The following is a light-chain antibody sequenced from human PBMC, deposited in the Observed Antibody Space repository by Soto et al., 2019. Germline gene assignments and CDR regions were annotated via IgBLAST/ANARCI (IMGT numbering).Light chain of an antibody. CDR3: ISYAGSSIWV. Sequence: QSVLTQPPSASGSPGQSVTISCTGTSSDVGAYNYVSWYQQHPGKAPKLMIYDVTKRPSGVPDRFSGSKSGNPASLTVSGLQAEDEADYYCISYAGSSIWVFGGGTKLTVL. CDR2: DVT. J-gene: IGLJ3*02. V-gene: IGLV2-8*01. CDR1: SSDVGAYNY.